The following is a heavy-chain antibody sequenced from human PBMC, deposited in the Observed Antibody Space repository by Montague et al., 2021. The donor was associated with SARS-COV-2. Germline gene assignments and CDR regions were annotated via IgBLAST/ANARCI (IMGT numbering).Heavy chain of an antibody. D-gene: IGHD5-18*01. CDR1: GXSISRGYYY. CDR2: IYRSGSP. J-gene: IGHJ4*02. CDR3: ARGVDTGVVTVTGGFDS. Sequence: TLSLTCTVSGXSISRGYYYWSWIRLPAGKGLEWIGRIYRSGSPNYNPSLESRVVLSVDTSRNQFSMKMTSVTAADTAMYYCARGVDTGVVTVTGGFDSVGQGTLVIVSS. V-gene: IGHV4-61*02.